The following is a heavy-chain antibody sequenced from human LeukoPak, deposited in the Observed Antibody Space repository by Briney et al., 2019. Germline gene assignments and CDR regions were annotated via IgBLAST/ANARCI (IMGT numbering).Heavy chain of an antibody. CDR2: IYHSGST. J-gene: IGHJ3*02. D-gene: IGHD2-15*01. CDR1: GYSISSGYY. V-gene: IGHV4-38-2*02. CDR3: PHRGGCSGGSCYSGAFDI. Sequence: PSETLSLTCTVSGYSISSGYYWGWIRQPPGKGLEWIGSIYHSGSTYYNPSLKSRVTISVDTSKNQFSLKLSSVTAADTAVYYCPHRGGCSGGSCYSGAFDIWGQGTMVTVSS.